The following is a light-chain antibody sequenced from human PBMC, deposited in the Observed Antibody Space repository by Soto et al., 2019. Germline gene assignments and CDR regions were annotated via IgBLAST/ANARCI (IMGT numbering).Light chain of an antibody. Sequence: QSVLTQPASVSGSPGQSITISCTGTSSDVGSHNLVSWYQQHPGKAPKVMIYEVTKRPSGVSNRFSGSKSGNTASLTISGLQDEDEADYYCCSYAGSTPYVFGTGTKLTVL. CDR1: SSDVGSHNL. CDR2: EVT. J-gene: IGLJ1*01. CDR3: CSYAGSTPYV. V-gene: IGLV2-23*02.